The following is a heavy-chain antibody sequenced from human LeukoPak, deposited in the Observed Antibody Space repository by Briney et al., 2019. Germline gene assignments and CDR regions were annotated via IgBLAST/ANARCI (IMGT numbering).Heavy chain of an antibody. CDR3: ARDAKAMIVVVTRFDY. CDR2: ISSSSSYI. J-gene: IGHJ4*02. D-gene: IGHD3-22*01. Sequence: GGSLRLSCAASGFTFSSYSMNWVRQAPGKGLEWVSSISSSSSYIYYADSVKGRFTISRDNAKNSLYLQMNSLRAEDTAVYYCARDAKAMIVVVTRFDYWGQGTLVTVSS. CDR1: GFTFSSYS. V-gene: IGHV3-21*01.